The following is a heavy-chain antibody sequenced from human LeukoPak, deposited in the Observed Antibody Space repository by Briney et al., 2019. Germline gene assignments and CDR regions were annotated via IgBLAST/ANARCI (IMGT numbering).Heavy chain of an antibody. Sequence: SGGSLRLSCAASGFSFSSYSMNWVRQAPGKGLEWVSSISSGSSFKYYADSVKGRFTISRDNAKNSLYLQMSSLRAEDTAVYYRASEYEQPLDYWGQGALVTVSS. J-gene: IGHJ4*02. CDR2: ISSGSSFK. CDR1: GFSFSSYS. D-gene: IGHD2-8*01. CDR3: ASEYEQPLDY. V-gene: IGHV3-21*01.